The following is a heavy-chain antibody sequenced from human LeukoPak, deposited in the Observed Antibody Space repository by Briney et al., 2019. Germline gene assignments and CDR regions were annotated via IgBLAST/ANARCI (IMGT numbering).Heavy chain of an antibody. CDR2: ISSSGSTI. Sequence: PGGSLRLSCAASGFTFSSYEMNWVRQAPGKGLEWVSYISSSGSTIYYADSVKGRFTISRDNAKNSLYLQMNSLRAEDTAVYYCARDLTNVAGFGESGPYYYYYMDVWGKGTTVTVSS. D-gene: IGHD3-10*01. CDR3: ARDLTNVAGFGESGPYYYYYMDV. V-gene: IGHV3-48*03. CDR1: GFTFSSYE. J-gene: IGHJ6*03.